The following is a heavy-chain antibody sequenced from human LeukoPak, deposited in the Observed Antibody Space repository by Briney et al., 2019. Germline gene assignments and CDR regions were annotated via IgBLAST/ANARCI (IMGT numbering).Heavy chain of an antibody. V-gene: IGHV1-2*02. CDR2: INPNSGGT. CDR3: AGAPYCSSTSCYGGSY. D-gene: IGHD2-2*01. J-gene: IGHJ4*02. Sequence: ASVKVSCTASGYTFTGYYMHWVRQAPGQGLEWMGWINPNSGGTNYAQKFQGRVTMTRDTSISTAYMELSRLRSDDTAVYYCAGAPYCSSTSCYGGSYWGQGTLVTVSS. CDR1: GYTFTGYY.